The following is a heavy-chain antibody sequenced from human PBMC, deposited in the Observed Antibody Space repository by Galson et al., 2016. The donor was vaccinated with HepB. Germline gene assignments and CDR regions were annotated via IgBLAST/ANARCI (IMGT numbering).Heavy chain of an antibody. CDR3: ARGVTYCIRTSCYAGDFGF. D-gene: IGHD2-2*01. V-gene: IGHV1-8*02. CDR1: GYSFGNKD. CDR2: MNPSTGNT. Sequence: SVKVSCKASGYSFGNKDISWVRQATGQGLEWMGWMNPSTGNTGYAQKFQGRVTMTRNTSISTAYMELTSLRSDDTAVYYCARGVTYCIRTSCYAGDFGFWGQGTLVTGSS. J-gene: IGHJ4*02.